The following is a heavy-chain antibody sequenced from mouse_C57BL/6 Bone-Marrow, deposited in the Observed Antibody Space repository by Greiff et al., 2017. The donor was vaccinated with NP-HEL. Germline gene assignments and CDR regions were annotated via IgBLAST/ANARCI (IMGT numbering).Heavy chain of an antibody. V-gene: IGHV5-4*01. Sequence: EVKLMESGGGLVKPGGSLKLSCAASGFTFSSYAMSWVRQTPEKRLEWVATISDGGRYTYYPDNVKGRFTISRDNAKNNLYLQMSHLKSEDTAMYYCARDGGTDYWGQGTTLTVSS. CDR2: ISDGGRYT. J-gene: IGHJ2*01. CDR3: ARDGGTDY. D-gene: IGHD1-1*02. CDR1: GFTFSSYA.